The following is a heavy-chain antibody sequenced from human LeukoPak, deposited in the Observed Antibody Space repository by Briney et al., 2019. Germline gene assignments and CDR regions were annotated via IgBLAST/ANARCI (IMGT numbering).Heavy chain of an antibody. CDR3: ARGPRCSGGSCYPGWFDP. CDR1: GGSISSSSYY. J-gene: IGHJ5*02. V-gene: IGHV4-39*07. Sequence: SETLSLTCTVSGGSISSSSYYWGWIRQPPGKGLEWIGSIYYSGSTYYNPSLKSRVTISVDTSKNQFSLKLSSVTAADTAVYYCARGPRCSGGSCYPGWFDPWGQGTLVTVSS. CDR2: IYYSGST. D-gene: IGHD2-15*01.